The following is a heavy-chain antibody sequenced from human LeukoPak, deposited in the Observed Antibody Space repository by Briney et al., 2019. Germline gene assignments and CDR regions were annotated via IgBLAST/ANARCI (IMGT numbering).Heavy chain of an antibody. CDR3: ARAVGSSGWYSDY. CDR1: GYSISSGYY. CDR2: IYHSGST. V-gene: IGHV4-38-2*02. J-gene: IGHJ4*02. D-gene: IGHD6-19*01. Sequence: KSSETLSLTCTVSGYSISSGYYWGWIRQPPGKGLEWIGSIYHSGSTYYNPSLKSRVTISVDTPKNQFSLKLSSVTAADTAVYYCARAVGSSGWYSDYWGQGTLVTVSS.